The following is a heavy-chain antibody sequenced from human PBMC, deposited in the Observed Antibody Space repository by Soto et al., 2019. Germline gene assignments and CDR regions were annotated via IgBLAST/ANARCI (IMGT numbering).Heavy chain of an antibody. D-gene: IGHD3-9*01. CDR2: IYYSGST. CDR3: ARLDILTGYYSYFDY. V-gene: IGHV4-39*01. Sequence: SETLSLTCTVSGGSITSSSYYWGWIRQPPGKGLEWIGSIYYSGSTYYNPSLKSRVTISVDTSKNQFSLKLSSVTAADTAVYYCARLDILTGYYSYFDYWGQGTLVTV. J-gene: IGHJ4*02. CDR1: GGSITSSSYY.